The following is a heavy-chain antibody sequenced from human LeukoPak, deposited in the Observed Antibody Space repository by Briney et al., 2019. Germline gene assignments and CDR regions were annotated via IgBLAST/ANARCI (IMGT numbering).Heavy chain of an antibody. V-gene: IGHV1-8*01. D-gene: IGHD3-10*01. CDR1: GYTFTSFD. J-gene: IGHJ4*02. CDR3: ASHTYYLSSGSFGH. CDR2: MNPGSGNT. Sequence: GASVKVSCKASGYTFTSFDINWVRQAPGQGPEWMGWMNPGSGNTGYAQRFRGRVTMTRDTSISTVYLELSSLTSEDTAVYYCASHTYYLSSGSFGHWGQGTLVTVSS.